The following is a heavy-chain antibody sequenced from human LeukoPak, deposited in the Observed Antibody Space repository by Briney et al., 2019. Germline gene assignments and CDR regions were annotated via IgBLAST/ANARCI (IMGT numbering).Heavy chain of an antibody. D-gene: IGHD1-26*01. J-gene: IGHJ5*02. CDR3: ARLVGATTGWFDP. CDR1: GGSLSSGGYY. Sequence: SETLSLTCTVSGGSLSSGGYYWSWIRQHPGKGLEWIGYIYYSGSTYYNPSLKSRVTISVDTSKNQFSLKLSSVTAADTAVYYCARLVGATTGWFDPWGQGTLVTVSS. V-gene: IGHV4-31*03. CDR2: IYYSGST.